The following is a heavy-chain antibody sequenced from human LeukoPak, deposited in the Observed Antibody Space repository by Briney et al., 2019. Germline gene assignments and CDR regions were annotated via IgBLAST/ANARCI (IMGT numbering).Heavy chain of an antibody. CDR3: ARRYCTSAACYSFDY. CDR1: GFTFSSYS. V-gene: IGHV3-21*01. CDR2: ISSSSSHI. D-gene: IGHD2-8*01. Sequence: GGSLRLSCAASGFTFSSYSMNWVRQAPGKGLEWVSDISSSSSHISYADSVKGRFTISRDNAKSSLYLQMYSLRVEDTAVYYCARRYCTSAACYSFDYWGQGTLVTVSS. J-gene: IGHJ4*02.